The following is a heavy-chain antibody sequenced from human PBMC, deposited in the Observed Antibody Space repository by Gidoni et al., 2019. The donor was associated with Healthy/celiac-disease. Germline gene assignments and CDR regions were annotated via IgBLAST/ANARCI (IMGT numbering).Heavy chain of an antibody. CDR3: ARAYLVDTPRDY. CDR1: GFPFSDYY. V-gene: IGHV3-11*01. CDR2: ISSSGSTI. D-gene: IGHD5-18*01. Sequence: QVQLVESGGGLVKPGGSLSLSCPASGFPFSDYYMSWIRQAPGKGLEWVSYISSSGSTIYYADSVKGRFTISRDNAKNSLYLQMNSLRAEDTAVYYCARAYLVDTPRDYWGQGTLVTVSS. J-gene: IGHJ4*02.